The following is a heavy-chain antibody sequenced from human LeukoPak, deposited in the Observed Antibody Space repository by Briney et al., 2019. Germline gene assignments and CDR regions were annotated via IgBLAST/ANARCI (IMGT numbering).Heavy chain of an antibody. V-gene: IGHV1-69*04. Sequence: ASVKVSCKASGGTFSSYAISWVRQAPGQGLEWMGRIIPIFGIANYAQKFQGRVTITADKSTSTAYMELSSLRSEDTAVYYCARDRGSSSGWYDLPLNDYYYYGMDVWGQGTTVTVSS. D-gene: IGHD6-19*01. J-gene: IGHJ6*02. CDR1: GGTFSSYA. CDR3: ARDRGSSSGWYDLPLNDYYYYGMDV. CDR2: IIPIFGIA.